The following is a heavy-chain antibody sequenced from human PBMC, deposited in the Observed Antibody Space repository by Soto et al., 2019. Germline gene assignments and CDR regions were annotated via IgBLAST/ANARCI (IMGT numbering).Heavy chain of an antibody. CDR3: AKVTRPFTIFGVEDGYHFDY. J-gene: IGHJ4*02. Sequence: QPGGSLRLSCAASGFTFSSYAMSWVRQAPGKXLEWVSAISGSGGSTYYADSVKGRFTISRDNSKNTLYLQMNSLRAEDTAVYYCAKVTRPFTIFGVEDGYHFDYWGQGTLVTVSS. CDR1: GFTFSSYA. V-gene: IGHV3-23*01. CDR2: ISGSGGST. D-gene: IGHD3-3*01.